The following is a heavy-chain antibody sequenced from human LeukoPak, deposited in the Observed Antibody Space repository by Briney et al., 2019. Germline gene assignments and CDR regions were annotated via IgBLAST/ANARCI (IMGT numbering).Heavy chain of an antibody. CDR2: ISGSGGST. J-gene: IGHJ5*02. D-gene: IGHD3-22*01. CDR1: GFTFSSYA. CDR3: ARGRSSGYYYGRTWFDP. V-gene: IGHV3-23*01. Sequence: GGSLRLSCAASGFTFSSYAMSWVRQAPGKGLEWVSAISGSGGSTYYADSVKGRFTISRDNSKNTLYLQMNSLRAEDTAVYYCARGRSSGYYYGRTWFDPWGQGTLSPSRQ.